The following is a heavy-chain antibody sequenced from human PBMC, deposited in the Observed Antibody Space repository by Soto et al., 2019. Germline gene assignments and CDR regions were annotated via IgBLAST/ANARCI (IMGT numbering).Heavy chain of an antibody. CDR1: GYTFTGYY. V-gene: IGHV1-2*04. CDR2: INPNSGGT. Sequence: ASVKVSCKASGYTFTGYYMHWVRQAPGQGLEWMGWINPNSGGTNYAQKFQGWVTMTRDTSISTAYMELSRLRSDDTAVYYCARESRIGYCSSTSCYSLGAGGMDVWGQGTTVTVSS. D-gene: IGHD2-2*01. CDR3: ARESRIGYCSSTSCYSLGAGGMDV. J-gene: IGHJ6*02.